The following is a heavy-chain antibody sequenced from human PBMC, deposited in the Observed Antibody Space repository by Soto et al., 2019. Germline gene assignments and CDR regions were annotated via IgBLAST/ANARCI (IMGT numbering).Heavy chain of an antibody. CDR2: MNPNSGNT. V-gene: IGHV1-8*01. D-gene: IGHD3-10*01. J-gene: IGHJ4*02. CDR1: GYTFTSYD. Sequence: QVQLVQSGAEVKKPGASVKVSCKASGYTFTSYDINWVRQATGQGLEWMGWMNPNSGNTGYAQKFQGRVTVTMNTSITTAYMELSSLRSEDTAVYDFARRLSTLVRGVGYWGQGTLVTVSA. CDR3: ARRLSTLVRGVGY.